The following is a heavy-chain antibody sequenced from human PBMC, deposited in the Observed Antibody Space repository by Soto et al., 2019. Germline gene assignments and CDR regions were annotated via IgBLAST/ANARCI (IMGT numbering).Heavy chain of an antibody. CDR1: GGSFSDNY. V-gene: IGHV4-59*03. CDR2: IYYSGST. CDR3: AAGTLGAVWTPLDD. J-gene: IGHJ4*02. D-gene: IGHD3-16*01. Sequence: QVQLQESGPRLVEPSETLSLTCDVSGGSFSDNYWTWIRPFPGQGLEWIGYIYYSGSTNYNPSLKSRVTISVDASRSQFSLKLTSVTAADTALYYCAAGTLGAVWTPLDDWGQGTLVTGSS.